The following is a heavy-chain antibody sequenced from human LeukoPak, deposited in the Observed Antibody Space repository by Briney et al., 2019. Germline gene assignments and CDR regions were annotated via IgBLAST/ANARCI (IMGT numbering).Heavy chain of an antibody. CDR3: ARDVAVIAAAATHAFDI. V-gene: IGHV1-46*01. D-gene: IGHD6-25*01. Sequence: ASVKVSCKASGYTFTSYYMHWVRQAPGQGLEWMGIINPSGGSTSYAQKFQGRVTMTRDTSTSTVYMELSSLRSEDTAVYYCARDVAVIAAAATHAFDIWGQGTMVTVSS. J-gene: IGHJ3*02. CDR1: GYTFTSYY. CDR2: INPSGGST.